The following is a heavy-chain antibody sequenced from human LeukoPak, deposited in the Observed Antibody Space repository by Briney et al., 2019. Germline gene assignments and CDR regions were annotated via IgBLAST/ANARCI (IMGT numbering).Heavy chain of an antibody. J-gene: IGHJ4*02. Sequence: GGSLRLSCAASRFTFSRYAMSWVRQAPGEGLEWVSAVNNKGNNKYYADSVRGRFTISRDNSKNTLYLQMDSLRAEDTAVYYCAKDVRGGPIVGAGSVDYWGQGTLVTVSS. D-gene: IGHD1-26*01. CDR2: VNNKGNNK. V-gene: IGHV3-23*05. CDR1: RFTFSRYA. CDR3: AKDVRGGPIVGAGSVDY.